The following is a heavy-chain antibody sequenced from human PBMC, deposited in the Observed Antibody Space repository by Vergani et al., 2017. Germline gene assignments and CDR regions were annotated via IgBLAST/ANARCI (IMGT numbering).Heavy chain of an antibody. CDR1: GYTFTSYA. CDR2: INACNGNT. Sequence: QVQLVQSGAEVKKPGASVKVSCKASGYTFTSYAMHWVRQAPGQRLEWMGWINACNGNTKYSQKFQGRVTITRDTSASTAYMELSSLRSEDTAVYYCARARVGATFDYWGQGTLVTVSS. V-gene: IGHV1-3*01. D-gene: IGHD1-26*01. CDR3: ARARVGATFDY. J-gene: IGHJ4*02.